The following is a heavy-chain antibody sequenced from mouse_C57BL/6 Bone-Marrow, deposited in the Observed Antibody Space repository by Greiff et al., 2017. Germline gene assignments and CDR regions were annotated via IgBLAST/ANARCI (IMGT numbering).Heavy chain of an antibody. CDR1: GFNFKNTY. D-gene: IGHD1-1*01. Sequence: EVQLQQSVAELVRPGASVKLSCTASGFNFKNTYMHWVKQRPEQGLEWIGRIDPANGNTKYAPKFQGKATITADKSSNTAYLQLSSLTSEDTAIYYCARAVIAEYYAMDYWGQGTSVTVSS. CDR3: ARAVIAEYYAMDY. CDR2: IDPANGNT. V-gene: IGHV14-3*01. J-gene: IGHJ4*01.